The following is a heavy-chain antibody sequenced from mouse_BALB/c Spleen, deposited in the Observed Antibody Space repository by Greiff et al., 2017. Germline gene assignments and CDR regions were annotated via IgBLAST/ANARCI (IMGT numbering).Heavy chain of an antibody. CDR3: ARRGATGWFAY. CDR2: ISTYYGDA. Sequence: QVQLQQSGAELVRPGVSVKISCKGSGYTFTDYAMHWVKQSHAKSLEWIGVISTYYGDASYNQKFKGKATMTVDKSSSTAFMHLNSLTSEDSAVYYCARRGATGWFAYWGQGTLVTVSA. J-gene: IGHJ3*01. V-gene: IGHV1S137*01. CDR1: GYTFTDYA. D-gene: IGHD3-1*01.